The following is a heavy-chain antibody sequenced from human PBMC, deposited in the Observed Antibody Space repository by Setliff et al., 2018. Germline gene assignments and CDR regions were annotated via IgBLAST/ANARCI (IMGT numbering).Heavy chain of an antibody. Sequence: LRLSCAASGFTFSSYAMSWVRQAPGKGLEWVSGISSSGSYTYYAGSVKGRFTISRDNANNSVFLQMDTLRPEDTAVYYCVRDNYYDSTQDAFDIWGQGTMVTVSS. CDR3: VRDNYYDSTQDAFDI. CDR2: ISSSGSYT. D-gene: IGHD3-22*01. CDR1: GFTFSSYA. J-gene: IGHJ3*02. V-gene: IGHV3-21*06.